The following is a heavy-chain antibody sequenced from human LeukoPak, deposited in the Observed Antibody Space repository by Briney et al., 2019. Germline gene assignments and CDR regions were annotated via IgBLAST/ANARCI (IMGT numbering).Heavy chain of an antibody. V-gene: IGHV3-7*01. CDR2: IKQDGSEK. J-gene: IGHJ4*02. CDR3: ARADCSGGSCYSNFDY. Sequence: GGSLRLSCAASGFTFSSYWMSWVRQAPGKGLEWVANIKQDGSEKYYVDSVKGRFTISRDKAKNSLYLQMNSLRAEATAVYYCARADCSGGSCYSNFDYWGQGTLVTVSS. D-gene: IGHD2-15*01. CDR1: GFTFSSYW.